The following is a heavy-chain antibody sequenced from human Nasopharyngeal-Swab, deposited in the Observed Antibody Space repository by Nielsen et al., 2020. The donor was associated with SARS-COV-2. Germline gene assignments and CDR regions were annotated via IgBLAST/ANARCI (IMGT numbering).Heavy chain of an antibody. Sequence: SETLSLTCTVSAGSVSSSSFYWSWIRQPPGKGLEWIGYIYYSGSTNYNPSLKSRVTISVDTSKNQFSLKLRSVTAADTAVYYCTRGGGSWIQLWLSAFDIWGQGTMVTVSS. V-gene: IGHV4-61*01. CDR3: TRGGGSWIQLWLSAFDI. D-gene: IGHD5-18*01. J-gene: IGHJ3*02. CDR2: IYYSGST. CDR1: AGSVSSSSFY.